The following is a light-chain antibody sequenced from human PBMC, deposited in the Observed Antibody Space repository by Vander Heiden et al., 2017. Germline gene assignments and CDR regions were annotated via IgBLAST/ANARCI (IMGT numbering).Light chain of an antibody. CDR3: QQRSNWPPN. V-gene: IGKV3-11*01. J-gene: IGKJ4*01. CDR1: QSVSSY. CDR2: DAS. Sequence: EIGLTQSPATLSLSPGERATLSCRASQSVSSYLAWYQQKPGQAPRLLIYDASNRATGIPARFSGSGSGTDFTLTISSLEPEDFAVYYCQQRSNWPPNFGGGTKVEIK.